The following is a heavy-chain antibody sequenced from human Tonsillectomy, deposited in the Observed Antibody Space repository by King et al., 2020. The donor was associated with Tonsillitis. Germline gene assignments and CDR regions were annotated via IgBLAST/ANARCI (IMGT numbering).Heavy chain of an antibody. J-gene: IGHJ4*02. CDR2: VSNSGGVT. D-gene: IGHD2-21*02. V-gene: IGHV3-23*04. CDR1: GFSFNGYA. CDR3: AKAMVVTGLLDS. Sequence: VQLVESGGGLVQPGGSLRLSCAASGFSFNGYAMRWVRQAPGKGLEWVSVVSNSGGVTYYADPVNGRFTISSENSKNTLYLQMNSLRAEDTALYYRAKAMVVTGLLDSWGQGTLVTVSS.